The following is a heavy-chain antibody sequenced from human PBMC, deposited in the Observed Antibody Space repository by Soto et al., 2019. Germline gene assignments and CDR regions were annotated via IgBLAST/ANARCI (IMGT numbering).Heavy chain of an antibody. D-gene: IGHD2-8*02. CDR1: GGSFSGYY. CDR2: INHSGST. V-gene: IGHV4-34*01. Sequence: SETLSLTCVVYGGSFSGYYWTWIRQPPGTGLERIGEINHSGSTNYNPSLKSRVTISVDTSKNQFSLKLTSVTAADTAVYYCARDKITGLFDYWGQGTLVTVSS. CDR3: ARDKITGLFDY. J-gene: IGHJ4*02.